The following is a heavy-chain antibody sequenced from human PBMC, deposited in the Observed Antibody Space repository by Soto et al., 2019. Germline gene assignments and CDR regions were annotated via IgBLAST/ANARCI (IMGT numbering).Heavy chain of an antibody. CDR3: ARGSMVRGVIINYYYYGMDV. J-gene: IGHJ6*02. CDR1: VFTFSDYY. CDR2: ISSSGSTI. Sequence: PGGSLRLSCAASVFTFSDYYMSWIRQAPGKGLEWVSYISSSGSTIYYADSVKGRFTISRDNAKNSLYLQMNSLRAEDTAVYYCARGSMVRGVIINYYYYGMDVWGQGTTVTVSS. D-gene: IGHD3-10*01. V-gene: IGHV3-11*01.